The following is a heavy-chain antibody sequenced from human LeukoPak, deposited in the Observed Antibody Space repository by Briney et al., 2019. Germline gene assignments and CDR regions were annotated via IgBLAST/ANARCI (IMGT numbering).Heavy chain of an antibody. CDR2: IRSKAYGGTT. J-gene: IGHJ4*02. D-gene: IGHD3-3*01. V-gene: IGHV3-49*04. CDR1: GFTFSHHG. CDR3: TRDGAICPFDY. Sequence: GGSLRLSCAASGFTFSHHGMHWVRQAPGKGLEWVGFIRSKAYGGTTEYAASVEGRFTISRDDSKSIAYLQMNSLKTEDTAVYYCTRDGAICPFDYWGQGTLVTVSS.